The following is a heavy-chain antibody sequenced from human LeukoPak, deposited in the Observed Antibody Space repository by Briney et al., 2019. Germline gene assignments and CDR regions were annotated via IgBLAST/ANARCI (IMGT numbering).Heavy chain of an antibody. Sequence: PSQTLSLTCTVSGGSISSGGYYRSWIRQHPGKGLEWIGYIYYSGSTYYNPSLKSRVTISVDTSKNQLSLKLSSVTAADTAVYYCAREPRAYCGGDCPNWFDPWGQGTLVTVSS. J-gene: IGHJ5*02. V-gene: IGHV4-31*03. CDR1: GGSISSGGYY. D-gene: IGHD2-21*02. CDR2: IYYSGST. CDR3: AREPRAYCGGDCPNWFDP.